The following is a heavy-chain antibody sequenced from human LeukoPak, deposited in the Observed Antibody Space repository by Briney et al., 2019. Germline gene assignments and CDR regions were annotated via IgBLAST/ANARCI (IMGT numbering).Heavy chain of an antibody. Sequence: GGSLRLSCAASGFTFSSYEMNWVRQAPGKGLEWVSYISSTSSTIHYADSVKGRFTIPRDNAKNSLYLQMNSLRAEDTAVYYCARELERCSGDSCYSGGFDHWGQGTLVTVSS. D-gene: IGHD2-15*01. V-gene: IGHV3-48*03. CDR2: ISSTSSTI. J-gene: IGHJ5*02. CDR3: ARELERCSGDSCYSGGFDH. CDR1: GFTFSSYE.